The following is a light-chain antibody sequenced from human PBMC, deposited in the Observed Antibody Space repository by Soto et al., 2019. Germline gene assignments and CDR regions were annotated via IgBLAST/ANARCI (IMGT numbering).Light chain of an antibody. Sequence: QSVLTQPPSASGTPGQTVTISCSGSTSNIGSNTVTWYQHLPGTAPKLLIYRNVQRPSGVPDRFSGSKSGTSASLAISGLQSEDEADYYCAAWVDTLNGPVFGGGTKLTVL. CDR3: AAWVDTLNGPV. V-gene: IGLV1-44*01. CDR2: RNV. J-gene: IGLJ2*01. CDR1: TSNIGSNT.